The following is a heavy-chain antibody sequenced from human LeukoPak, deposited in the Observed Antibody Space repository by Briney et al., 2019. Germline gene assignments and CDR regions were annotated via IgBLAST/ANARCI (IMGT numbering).Heavy chain of an antibody. D-gene: IGHD3-22*01. CDR2: IIPIFGTA. CDR3: ASSIDYDSSGYQFDY. Sequence: SVKVSCKASGGTFSSYAISWVRQAPGQGLEWMGGIIPIFGTANYAQKFQGRVTITADESTSTAYMELSSLRSEDTAVYYCASSIDYDSSGYQFDYWGRGTLVTVSS. J-gene: IGHJ4*02. CDR1: GGTFSSYA. V-gene: IGHV1-69*13.